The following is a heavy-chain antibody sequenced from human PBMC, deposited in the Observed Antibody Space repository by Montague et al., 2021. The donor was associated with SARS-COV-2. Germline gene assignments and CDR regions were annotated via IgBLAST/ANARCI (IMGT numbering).Heavy chain of an antibody. J-gene: IGHJ6*02. CDR1: GFTFSTYE. V-gene: IGHV3-48*03. D-gene: IGHD3-16*01. CDR2: ISSSGGST. CDR3: ARGNVVITFRGVCRFGMDV. Sequence: SLRLSCAASGFTFSTYEMNWVRQAPGKGLEWVSCISSSGGSTYYADSVKGRFTISRDNAKNTLYLQMNSLRAEDTAVYYCARGNVVITFRGVCRFGMDVWGQGTTVTVSS.